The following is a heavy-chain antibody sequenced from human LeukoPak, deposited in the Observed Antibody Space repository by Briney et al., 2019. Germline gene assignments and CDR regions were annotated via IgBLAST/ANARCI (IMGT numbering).Heavy chain of an antibody. CDR1: GYTFTGYY. Sequence: ASVKVSCKASGYTFTGYYMHWVRQAPGQGLEWMGWINPDSGGTYYAQKFQGRVTMTRDTSISTAYMELSSLRSEDTAVYYCARREIVVVQNNWFDPWGQGTLVTVSS. D-gene: IGHD3-22*01. J-gene: IGHJ5*02. CDR3: ARREIVVVQNNWFDP. V-gene: IGHV1-2*02. CDR2: INPDSGGT.